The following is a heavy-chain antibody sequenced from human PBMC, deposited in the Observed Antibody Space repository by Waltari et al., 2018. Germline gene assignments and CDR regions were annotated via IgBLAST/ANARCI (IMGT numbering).Heavy chain of an antibody. CDR3: AREGEGCSGGSCLRGGFDY. CDR1: GGTFSSYA. D-gene: IGHD2-15*01. J-gene: IGHJ4*02. Sequence: QVQLVQSGAEVKKPGSSVKVSCKASGGTFSSYAISWVRQAPGQGVEWMGGLVPMFGKAKYKQKCQGRVTITADESTSTAYMERSSLRSEDTAVYYCAREGEGCSGGSCLRGGFDYWGQGTLVTVSS. V-gene: IGHV1-69*01. CDR2: LVPMFGKA.